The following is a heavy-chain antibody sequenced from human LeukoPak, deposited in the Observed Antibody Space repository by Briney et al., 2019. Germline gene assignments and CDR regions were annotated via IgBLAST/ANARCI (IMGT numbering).Heavy chain of an antibody. D-gene: IGHD3-10*01. CDR2: ISGGGGST. CDR1: GFTFSSYA. V-gene: IGHV3-23*01. CDR3: AKDGLSGSGSYSWGKMDV. J-gene: IGHJ6*04. Sequence: PGGSLRLSCAASGFTFSSYAMNWVREAPGKGLEWVSAISGGGGSTPYADSVNGRFTISRDNSKNMVYMQMNSLRVEDTAVYYCAKDGLSGSGSYSWGKMDVWGKGTTVTVSS.